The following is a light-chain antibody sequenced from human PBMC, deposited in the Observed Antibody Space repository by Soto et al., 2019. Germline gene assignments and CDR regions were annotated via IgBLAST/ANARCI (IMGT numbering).Light chain of an antibody. J-gene: IGLJ3*02. CDR1: SSNIGSNY. CDR2: RNN. V-gene: IGLV1-47*01. CDR3: AAWDDSLSGWV. Sequence: QSVLTQPPSASGTPGQRLTISCSGSSSNIGSNYVYWYQQLPGTAPKLLIYRNNQRPSGVPDRFSGSKSGTSASLAISGLRSEDEADYHCAAWDDSLSGWVFGGGTKLTVL.